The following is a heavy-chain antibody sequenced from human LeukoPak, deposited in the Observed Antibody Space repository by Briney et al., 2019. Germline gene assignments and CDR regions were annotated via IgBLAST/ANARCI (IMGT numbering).Heavy chain of an antibody. V-gene: IGHV3-30*04. CDR2: ISYDGSNK. D-gene: IGHD3-22*01. CDR1: GFTFSSYA. CDR3: ARDRVERITMIVVAEDAFDI. Sequence: PGRSLRLSCAASGFTFSSYAMHWVRQAPGKGLEWVAVISYDGSNKYYADSVKGRFTISRDNSKNTLYLQMNSLRAEDTDVYYCARDRVERITMIVVAEDAFDIWGQGTMVTVSS. J-gene: IGHJ3*02.